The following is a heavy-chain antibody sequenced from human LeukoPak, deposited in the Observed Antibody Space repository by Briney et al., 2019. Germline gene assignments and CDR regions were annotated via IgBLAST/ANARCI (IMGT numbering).Heavy chain of an antibody. CDR1: GFTFSSYA. D-gene: IGHD3-22*01. CDR3: ARGHKYYYDSSGYLDY. CDR2: ISYDGSNK. Sequence: PGRSLRLSCAASGFTFSSYAMHWVRQAPGKGLEWVAVISYDGSNKYYADSVKGRFTISRDNSKNTLYLQMNSLRAEDTAVYYCARGHKYYYDSSGYLDYWGREPWSPSPQ. V-gene: IGHV3-30-3*01. J-gene: IGHJ4*02.